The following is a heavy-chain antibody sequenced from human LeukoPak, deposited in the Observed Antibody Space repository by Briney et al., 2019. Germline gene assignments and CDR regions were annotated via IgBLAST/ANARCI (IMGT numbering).Heavy chain of an antibody. Sequence: ASVKVSCKASGYTFTGYYMHWVRQAPGQGLEWMGWINPNSGGTNYAQKFQGRVTMTRDTSIGTAYMELSRLRSDDTAVYYCARGKYHMGYYFDYWGQGTLVTVSS. V-gene: IGHV1-2*02. D-gene: IGHD2-2*01. CDR3: ARGKYHMGYYFDY. CDR1: GYTFTGYY. CDR2: INPNSGGT. J-gene: IGHJ4*02.